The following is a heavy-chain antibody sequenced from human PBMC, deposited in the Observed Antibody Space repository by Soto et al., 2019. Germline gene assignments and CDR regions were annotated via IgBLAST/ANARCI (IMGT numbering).Heavy chain of an antibody. CDR2: IFSSDSNA. V-gene: IGHV5-51*01. Sequence: GESLKISCKGSGDSFSTYSIGWVRQVPGKGLEWIGNIFSSDSNAGYSPSFQGQVTISVDKSISTTYLQWSSLKASDTAIYYCETWRSSHWFAYWGQGTLVTVSS. CDR1: GDSFSTYS. J-gene: IGHJ4*02. CDR3: ETWRSSHWFAY. D-gene: IGHD2-2*01.